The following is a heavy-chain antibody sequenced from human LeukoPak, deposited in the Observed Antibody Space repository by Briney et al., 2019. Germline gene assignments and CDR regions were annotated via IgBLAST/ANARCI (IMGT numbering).Heavy chain of an antibody. V-gene: IGHV3-7*01. CDR3: ARSPDNYDFWSGYYPGYYYYYMDV. CDR2: IKQDGSEK. CDR1: GFTFSSYW. J-gene: IGHJ6*03. Sequence: GGSLRLSCAASGFTFSSYWMSWVRQAPGKGLEWVANIKQDGSEKYYVDSVKGRFTISRDNAKNSLYLQMNSLRAEDTAVYYCARSPDNYDFWSGYYPGYYYYYMDVWGKGTTVTVSS. D-gene: IGHD3-3*01.